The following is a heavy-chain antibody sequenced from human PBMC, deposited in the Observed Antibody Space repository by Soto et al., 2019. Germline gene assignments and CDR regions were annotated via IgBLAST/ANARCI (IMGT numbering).Heavy chain of an antibody. D-gene: IGHD2-8*02. V-gene: IGHV4-31*03. CDR3: ARDAAPVTEYCTAGDCPNCFDP. J-gene: IGHJ5*02. Sequence: SETLSLTCTVSGGSISSGGYYWSWIRQHPGKGLEWIGYIYYSGNTYYNPSLKSRVTISVDTSKNQFSLKLSSVTAADTAAYYCARDAAPVTEYCTAGDCPNCFDPWGQRTLVTVSS. CDR2: IYYSGNT. CDR1: GGSISSGGYY.